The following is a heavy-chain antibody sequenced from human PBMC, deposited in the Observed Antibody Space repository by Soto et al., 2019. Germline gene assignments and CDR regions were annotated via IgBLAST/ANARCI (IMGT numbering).Heavy chain of an antibody. Sequence: SETLSLPGTVSGASISSSYWSWIRQSPGKGLEWIGYVYYSGITKYNPSLTSRVTLSVDTSKTQFSLKLSSVSAADTALYCCAREYDDSNGQYNHFDSRGQGTMVTVSS. CDR3: AREYDDSNGQYNHFDS. D-gene: IGHD3-22*01. CDR2: VYYSGIT. J-gene: IGHJ3*02. CDR1: GASISSSY. V-gene: IGHV4-59*01.